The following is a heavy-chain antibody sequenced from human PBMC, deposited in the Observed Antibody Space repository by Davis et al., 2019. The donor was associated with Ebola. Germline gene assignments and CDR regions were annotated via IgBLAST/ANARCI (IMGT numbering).Heavy chain of an antibody. V-gene: IGHV4-30-4*07. Sequence: LRLSCAVSGGSISSGGYSWSWIRQPPGKRLEWIGFVYSSGSTYYNPSLESRLTMSVDTSKNQFSLRLKSVTAADTAMYYCARDYVYWGQGILVTVSS. CDR2: VYSSGST. CDR1: GGSISSGGYS. J-gene: IGHJ4*02. D-gene: IGHD1-14*01. CDR3: ARDYVY.